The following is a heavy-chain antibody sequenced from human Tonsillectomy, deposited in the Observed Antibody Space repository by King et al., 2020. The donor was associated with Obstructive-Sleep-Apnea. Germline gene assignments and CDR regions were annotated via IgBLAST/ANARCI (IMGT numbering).Heavy chain of an antibody. J-gene: IGHJ3*02. CDR2: FYPEDGET. CDR1: GYTLTELS. CDR3: VTDPDSSGYYRGGAFDI. Sequence: QLVQSGAEVKKPGASVKVSCKVSGYTLTELSMHWVRQAPGKGLEWMGGFYPEDGETIYAQKFQGGVPMTEDTSTDTAYMELSSLGSEDTAVYYCVTDPDSSGYYRGGAFDIWGQGTMITVSS. D-gene: IGHD3-22*01. V-gene: IGHV1-24*01.